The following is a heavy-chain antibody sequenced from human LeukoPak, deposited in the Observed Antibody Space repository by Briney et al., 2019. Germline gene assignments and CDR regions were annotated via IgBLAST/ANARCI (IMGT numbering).Heavy chain of an antibody. Sequence: GGSLRLSCAASRFTFSSNGLYGVRQAPGKGLEWVAVISYDGSNKYYADSVKGRFTISRDNSKNTLYLQMNSLRAEDTAVYYCAKDRAIIGGYSYGPLDYWGQGTLVTVSS. D-gene: IGHD5-18*01. V-gene: IGHV3-30*18. CDR1: RFTFSSNG. J-gene: IGHJ4*02. CDR2: ISYDGSNK. CDR3: AKDRAIIGGYSYGPLDY.